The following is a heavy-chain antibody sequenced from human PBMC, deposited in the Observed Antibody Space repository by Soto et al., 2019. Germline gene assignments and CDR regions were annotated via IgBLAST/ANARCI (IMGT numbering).Heavy chain of an antibody. Sequence: PRESLKISCKGSGYSFTSYWISWVRQMPGKGLEWMGRIDPSDSYTNYSPSFQGHVTISADKSISTAYLQWSSLKASDTAMYYCARSPMATFNFYFDYWGQGTLVTVSS. CDR1: GYSFTSYW. J-gene: IGHJ4*02. D-gene: IGHD5-12*01. V-gene: IGHV5-10-1*01. CDR2: IDPSDSYT. CDR3: ARSPMATFNFYFDY.